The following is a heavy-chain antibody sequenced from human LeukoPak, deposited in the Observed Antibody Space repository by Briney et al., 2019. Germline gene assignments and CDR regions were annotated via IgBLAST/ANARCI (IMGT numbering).Heavy chain of an antibody. CDR1: GFTFTNYA. Sequence: PGGSLRLSCAASGFTFTNYAMHWVRQTPGKGLEWVAFVSYDGSWDSYSDSVKGRFTISRDNAKNSLYLQMNSLRAEDTAVYYCARDKGIIAAAGTLDYWGQGTLVTVSS. J-gene: IGHJ4*02. CDR3: ARDKGIIAAAGTLDY. D-gene: IGHD6-13*01. V-gene: IGHV3-30*07. CDR2: VSYDGSWD.